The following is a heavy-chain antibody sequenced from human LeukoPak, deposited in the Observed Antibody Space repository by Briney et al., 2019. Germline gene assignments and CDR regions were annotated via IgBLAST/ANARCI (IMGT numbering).Heavy chain of an antibody. J-gene: IGHJ5*02. CDR3: ARDHFVGLAPFDP. CDR1: GGTFSSYA. D-gene: IGHD2-15*01. CDR2: IIPIFGTA. V-gene: IGHV1-69*13. Sequence: GASVKVSCKASGGTFSSYAISWVRQAPGQGLEWVGGIIPIFGTANYAQKFQGRVTITADESTSTAYMELSSLRSEDTAVYYCARDHFVGLAPFDPWGQGTLVTVSS.